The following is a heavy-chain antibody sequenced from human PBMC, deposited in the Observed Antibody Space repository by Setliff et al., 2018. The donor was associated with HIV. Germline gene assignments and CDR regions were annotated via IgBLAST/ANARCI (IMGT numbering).Heavy chain of an antibody. D-gene: IGHD2-15*01. CDR1: GGSISSASYY. V-gene: IGHV4-39*07. Sequence: SETLSLTCTVSGGSISSASYYWSWIRQPAGKGLEWIGSIYHSGSTYYKSSLKSRVTISVDTSKNQFSLKLSSVTAADTAVYYCASTETHYSKWFDPWGQGTLVTVSS. CDR2: IYHSGST. CDR3: ASTETHYSKWFDP. J-gene: IGHJ5*02.